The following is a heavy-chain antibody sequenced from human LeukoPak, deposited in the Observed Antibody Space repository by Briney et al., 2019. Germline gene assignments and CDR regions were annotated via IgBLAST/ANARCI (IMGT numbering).Heavy chain of an antibody. Sequence: PGGSLRLSCAAPGFTFSSYGMHWVRQAPGKGLEWVAVIWYDGSNKYYADSVKGRFTISRDNSKNTLYLQMNSLRAEDTAVYYCAKDLADYYYDSSGSDYWGQGTLVTVSS. V-gene: IGHV3-33*06. D-gene: IGHD3-22*01. CDR2: IWYDGSNK. CDR3: AKDLADYYYDSSGSDY. CDR1: GFTFSSYG. J-gene: IGHJ4*02.